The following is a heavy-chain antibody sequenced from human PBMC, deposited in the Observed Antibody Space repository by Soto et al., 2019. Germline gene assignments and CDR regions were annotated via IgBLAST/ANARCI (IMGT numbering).Heavy chain of an antibody. CDR3: ARQGGRMVSIDY. V-gene: IGHV5-51*01. J-gene: IGHJ4*02. CDR2: INPTDSDT. D-gene: IGHD2-8*01. Sequence: GESLKISCQASGYTFTTYWIGWVRQMPGKGLEWMAIINPTDSDTRYSPSFQGQVTISADKSISTAYLQLSSLKASDTAMYYCARQGGRMVSIDYWGQGGQVTVSS. CDR1: GYTFTTYW.